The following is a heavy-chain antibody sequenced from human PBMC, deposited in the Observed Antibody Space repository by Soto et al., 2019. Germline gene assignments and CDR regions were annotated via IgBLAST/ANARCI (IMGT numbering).Heavy chain of an antibody. CDR2: ISSSSSHT. J-gene: IGHJ4*02. CDR1: GFTFSDYY. Sequence: GGSLRLSCVASGFTFSDYYMSWIRQAPGKGLEWVSYISSSSSHTNYADSVKGRFTISRDNAKNSLYLQMNSLRAEDTAVYYCARDHHRYSGYDYVDYWGQGTLVTVSS. CDR3: ARDHHRYSGYDYVDY. V-gene: IGHV3-11*05. D-gene: IGHD5-12*01.